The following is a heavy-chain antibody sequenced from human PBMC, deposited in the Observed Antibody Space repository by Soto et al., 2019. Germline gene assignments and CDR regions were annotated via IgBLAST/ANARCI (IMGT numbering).Heavy chain of an antibody. V-gene: IGHV3-48*02. CDR1: GFTFSSHS. CDR3: ARECRYYYGMDV. Sequence: LRLSCAASGFTFSSHSMNWVRQAPGKGLEWVSYISSSSSTIYYADSVKGRFTISRDNAKNSLYLQMNSLRDEDTAVYYCARECRYYYGMDVWGQGTTVTVSS. CDR2: ISSSSSTI. D-gene: IGHD2-15*01. J-gene: IGHJ6*02.